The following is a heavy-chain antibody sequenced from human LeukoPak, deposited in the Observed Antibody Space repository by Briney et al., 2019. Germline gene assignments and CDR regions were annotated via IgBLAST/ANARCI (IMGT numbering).Heavy chain of an antibody. D-gene: IGHD4-17*01. J-gene: IGHJ6*03. Sequence: SETLSLTCSVSGGSISSYSWSWIRQPAGKGLEWIGRIYTSGSTNYNPSLKSRVTMSVDTSKNQFSLKLSSVTAADTAVYYCARESVTTSYYYYYMDVWGKGTTVTISS. CDR1: GGSISSYS. CDR2: IYTSGST. V-gene: IGHV4-4*07. CDR3: ARESVTTSYYYYYMDV.